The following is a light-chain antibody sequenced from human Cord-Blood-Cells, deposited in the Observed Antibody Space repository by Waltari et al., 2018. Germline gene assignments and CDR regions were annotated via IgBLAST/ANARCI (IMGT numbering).Light chain of an antibody. CDR3: QQYGGT. Sequence: EIVLTQSPGTLSLSPGERATLSCRASQSVSSSYLAWYQQKPGQAPRLLIYGASSRATGIPDRFSGSGSVTDFTLTISRLEPEDFAVYYCQQYGGTFGQGTKVEIK. CDR1: QSVSSSY. CDR2: GAS. V-gene: IGKV3-20*01. J-gene: IGKJ1*01.